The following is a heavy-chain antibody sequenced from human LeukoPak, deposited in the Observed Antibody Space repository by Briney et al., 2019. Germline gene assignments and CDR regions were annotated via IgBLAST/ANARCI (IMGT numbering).Heavy chain of an antibody. CDR1: GYTFTSYG. V-gene: IGHV1-18*01. CDR3: ARAIPSLSRDKGATIADY. CDR2: ISAYNGNT. Sequence: GASVKVSCKASGYTFTSYGISWVRQAPGQGLEWMGWISAYNGNTNYAQKLQGRVTITTDTSTSTAYMELRSLRSDDTAVYYCARAIPSLSRDKGATIADYWGQGTLVTVSS. D-gene: IGHD5-12*01. J-gene: IGHJ4*02.